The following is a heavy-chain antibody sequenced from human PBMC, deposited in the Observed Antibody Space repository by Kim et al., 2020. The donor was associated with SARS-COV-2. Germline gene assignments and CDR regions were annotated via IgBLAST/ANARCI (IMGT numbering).Heavy chain of an antibody. V-gene: IGHV3-9*01. CDR1: GFIFDNYA. J-gene: IGHJ4*01. Sequence: GGSLRLSCTGAGFIFDNYALHWVRQPPGKGLEWVSGITCNSGHLTYADSVKGRFTISRDNARNSLFLQMDNLRSDDTALYFCVKAPQYLNCSVCSLYYF. CDR2: ITCNSGHL. CDR3: VKAPQYLNCSVCSLYYF. D-gene: IGHD2-8*02.